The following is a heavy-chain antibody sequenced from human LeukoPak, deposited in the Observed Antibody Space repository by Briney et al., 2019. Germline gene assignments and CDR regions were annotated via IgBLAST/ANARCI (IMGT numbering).Heavy chain of an antibody. CDR2: IYSGGTT. Sequence: GGSLRLSCAASGFDVSRNYMNWVRQAPGKGLEWVSVIYSGGTTFYADSVKGRFTLSRDSSKNSLYLQMNSLRAEDTAVYYCASEPLPYWYFDLWGRGTLVTVSS. CDR1: GFDVSRNY. J-gene: IGHJ2*01. D-gene: IGHD1-26*01. V-gene: IGHV3-66*01. CDR3: ASEPLPYWYFDL.